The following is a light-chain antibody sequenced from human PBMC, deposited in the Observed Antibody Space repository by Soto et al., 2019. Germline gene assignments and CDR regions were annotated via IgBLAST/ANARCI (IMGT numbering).Light chain of an antibody. CDR1: SSNIGTNY. J-gene: IGLJ3*02. V-gene: IGLV1-47*02. CDR2: TND. Sequence: QSVLTQPPSASGTHGQRVTISCSGNSSNIGTNYVYWYQNLPGTAPKLLIYTNDQRPSGVPDRFSGSKSGTSASLAISGLRSDDEADYYCAAWDDRLSGPVFGGGTQLTVL. CDR3: AAWDDRLSGPV.